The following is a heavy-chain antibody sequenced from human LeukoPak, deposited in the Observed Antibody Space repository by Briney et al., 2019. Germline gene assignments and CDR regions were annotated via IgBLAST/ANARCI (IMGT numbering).Heavy chain of an antibody. CDR1: GYTFTSYG. Sequence: ASVKVSCKASGYTFTSYGISWVRQAPGQGLEWMGWISAYNGNTNYAQKLQGRVTMTTDTSTSTAYMELRSLRSDDTAVYYCARDPFEDIVVVPAAGALVGHAFDIWGQGTMVTVSS. J-gene: IGHJ3*02. CDR2: ISAYNGNT. CDR3: ARDPFEDIVVVPAAGALVGHAFDI. V-gene: IGHV1-18*01. D-gene: IGHD2-2*01.